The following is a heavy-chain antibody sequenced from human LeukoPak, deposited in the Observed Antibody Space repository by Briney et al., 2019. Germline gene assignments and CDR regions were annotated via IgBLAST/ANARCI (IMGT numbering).Heavy chain of an antibody. CDR1: GYTFTSYD. CDR3: ARGEGFWSGYYTGLAFDI. V-gene: IGHV1-8*01. CDR2: MNPNSGNT. Sequence: ASVKVSCKASGYTFTSYDINWVRQATGQGLEWKGWMNPNSGNTGYAQKFQGRVTMTRNTSISTAYMELSSLRSEDTAVYYCARGEGFWSGYYTGLAFDIWGQGTMVTVSS. J-gene: IGHJ3*02. D-gene: IGHD3-3*01.